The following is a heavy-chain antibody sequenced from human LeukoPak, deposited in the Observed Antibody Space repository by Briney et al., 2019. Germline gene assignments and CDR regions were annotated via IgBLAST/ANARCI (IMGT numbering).Heavy chain of an antibody. CDR1: GGTFSSYA. Sequence: SVKVSCKASGGTFSSYAISWARQAPGQRLEWMGGIIPILGTANYAQKFQGRVTTTADESTSTAYMELSSLRSEDTAVYYCARDGRSAFDIWGQGTMVTVSS. D-gene: IGHD1-26*01. J-gene: IGHJ3*02. CDR3: ARDGRSAFDI. V-gene: IGHV1-69*13. CDR2: IIPILGTA.